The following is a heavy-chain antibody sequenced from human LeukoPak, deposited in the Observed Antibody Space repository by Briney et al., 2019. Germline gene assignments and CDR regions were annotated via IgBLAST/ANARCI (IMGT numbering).Heavy chain of an antibody. CDR1: GGSINNYY. CDR3: ARLTRRSGNYFDY. CDR2: IYYGGNT. Sequence: PSETLSLTCTVSGGSINNYYWSWIRQPPGKGLEWIGYIYYGGNTNYNPSLQSRVTISVDTSKSQFSLKLSSVTAADTAVYYCARLTRRSGNYFDYWGQGTLVTVSS. V-gene: IGHV4-59*01. D-gene: IGHD1-1*01. J-gene: IGHJ4*02.